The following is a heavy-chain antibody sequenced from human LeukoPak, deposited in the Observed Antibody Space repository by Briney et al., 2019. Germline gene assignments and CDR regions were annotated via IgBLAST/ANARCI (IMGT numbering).Heavy chain of an antibody. D-gene: IGHD3-3*01. J-gene: IGHJ1*01. CDR3: ARAEPYDFWSGSRYFQH. Sequence: SGTLSLTCAVSGGSIKSNNWWSWVRQPPGKGLEWIGYIYYSGSTYYNPSLKSRVTISVDTSKNQFSLKLSSVTAADTAVYYCARAEPYDFWSGSRYFQHWGQGTLVTVSS. CDR2: IYYSGST. CDR1: GGSIKSNNW. V-gene: IGHV4-4*02.